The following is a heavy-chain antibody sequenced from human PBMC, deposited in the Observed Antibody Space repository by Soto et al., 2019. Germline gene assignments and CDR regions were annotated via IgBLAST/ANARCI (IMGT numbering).Heavy chain of an antibody. CDR2: IIPIFGTA. CDR1: GGTFSSYA. Sequence: QVQLVQSGAEVKKPGSSVKVSCKASGGTFSSYAISWVRQAPGQGLEWMGGIIPIFGTADYAQTFQGRATITADESTSTAYMELSSLRSEDTAVYYCASQLTGDYYYSGLDVWGQGTTVTVSS. J-gene: IGHJ6*02. V-gene: IGHV1-69*12. CDR3: ASQLTGDYYYSGLDV. D-gene: IGHD7-27*01.